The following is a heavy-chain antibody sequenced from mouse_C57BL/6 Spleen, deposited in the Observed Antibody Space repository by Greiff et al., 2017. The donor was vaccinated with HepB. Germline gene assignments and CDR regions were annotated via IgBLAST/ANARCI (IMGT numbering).Heavy chain of an antibody. CDR3: ARGNYSNHYYFDY. CDR2: FHPYNDDT. CDR1: GYTFTTYP. D-gene: IGHD2-5*01. Sequence: QVHVKQSGAELVKPGASVKMSCKASGYTFTTYPIEWMKQNHGKSLEWIGNFHPYNDDTKYNEKFKGKATLTVEKSSSTVYFELSRLTSDDSAVYYCARGNYSNHYYFDYWGQGTTLTVSA. V-gene: IGHV1-47*01. J-gene: IGHJ2*01.